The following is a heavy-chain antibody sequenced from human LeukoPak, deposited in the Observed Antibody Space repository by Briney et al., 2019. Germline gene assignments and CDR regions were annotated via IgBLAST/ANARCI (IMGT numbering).Heavy chain of an antibody. CDR1: GGTFSSYA. CDR2: IIPIFGTA. J-gene: IGHJ3*02. Sequence: ASVKVSCKASGGTFSSYAISWVRQAPGQGLEWMGGIIPIFGTANYAQKFQGRVTITTDESTSTAYMELSSLRSEDTAVYYCARERRSRGYGFDIWGQRKKVNVSS. V-gene: IGHV1-69*05. CDR3: ARERRSRGYGFDI.